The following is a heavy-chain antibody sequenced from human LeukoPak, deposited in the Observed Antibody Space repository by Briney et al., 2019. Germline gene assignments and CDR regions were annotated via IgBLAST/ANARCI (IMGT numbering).Heavy chain of an antibody. CDR1: GGSISSGGYC. V-gene: IGHV4-31*03. J-gene: IGHJ5*02. CDR3: AREFLPSNWFDP. Sequence: SQTLSLTCTVSGGSISSGGYCWSWIRQHPGKGLEWIGYIYYSGSTYYNPSLKSRVTISVDTSKNQFSLKLSSVTAADTAVYYCAREFLPSNWFDPWGQGTLVTVSS. CDR2: IYYSGST.